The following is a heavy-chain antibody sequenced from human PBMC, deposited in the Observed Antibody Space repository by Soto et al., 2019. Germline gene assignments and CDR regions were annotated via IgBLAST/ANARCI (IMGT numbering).Heavy chain of an antibody. CDR3: ARDTPADSSGYSFDY. Sequence: DSVEGRFTISRDHATNYLYLQMNSLRAEDTAVYYCARDTPADSSGYSFDYWGQGTLVTVSS. V-gene: IGHV3-48*01. J-gene: IGHJ4*02. D-gene: IGHD3-22*01.